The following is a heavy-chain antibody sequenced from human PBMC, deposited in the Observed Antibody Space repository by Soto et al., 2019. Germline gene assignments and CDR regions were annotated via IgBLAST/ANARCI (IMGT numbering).Heavy chain of an antibody. CDR3: ARARAEYSSSFSYYFDS. D-gene: IGHD6-6*01. CDR1: GYTFRTYG. Sequence: QVQLVQSGSEVKKPGASVKVSCKASGYTFRTYGITWVRQAPGQGLEWVAWISVHTGDTKYAQNLQGRVSLTTDTFTTTAYIELRGLTSDDTAIYYCARARAEYSSSFSYYFDSWGQGTLVTVSS. V-gene: IGHV1-18*01. CDR2: ISVHTGDT. J-gene: IGHJ4*02.